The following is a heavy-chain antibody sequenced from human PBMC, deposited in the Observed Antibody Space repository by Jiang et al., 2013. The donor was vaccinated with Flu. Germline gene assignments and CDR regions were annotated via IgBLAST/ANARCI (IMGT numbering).Heavy chain of an antibody. CDR2: TYYRSKWYN. V-gene: IGHV6-1*01. CDR3: ARDPFAYYYDSSGYYGWFDP. D-gene: IGHD3-22*01. J-gene: IGHJ5*02. Sequence: QTLSLTCAISGDSVSDNSAVWNWIRQSPSRGLEWLGRTYYRSKWYNDYAVSVRSRITINPDTSKNQFSLQLNSVTPEDTAVYYCARDPFAYYYDSSGYYGWFDPWGQGTLVTVSS. CDR1: GDSVSDNSAV.